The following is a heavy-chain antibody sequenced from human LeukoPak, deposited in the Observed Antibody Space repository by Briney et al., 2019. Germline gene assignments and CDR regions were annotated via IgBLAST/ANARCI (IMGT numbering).Heavy chain of an antibody. V-gene: IGHV3-74*01. J-gene: IGHJ4*02. D-gene: IGHD5-12*01. CDR1: GFTFSSYW. CDR3: AVRGYSGYDTSYFDY. CDR2: INSDGSST. Sequence: GGSLRLSCAASGFTFSSYWMHWVRQAPGKGLVWVSRINSDGSSTSYADSVKGRFTISRDNAKNTLYLQMNSLRAEDTAVDYCAVRGYSGYDTSYFDYWGQGTLVTVSS.